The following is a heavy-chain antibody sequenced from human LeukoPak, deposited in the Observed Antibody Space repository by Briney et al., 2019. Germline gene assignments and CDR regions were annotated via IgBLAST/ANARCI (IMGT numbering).Heavy chain of an antibody. V-gene: IGHV4-39*01. Sequence: SETLSLTCTVSGGSIRSSYYYWGWIRQPPGKGLEWIGSIYDSGSTYYNPSLKSRVTISVDTSKNQFSLKLNSVTAADTAVYYCARFHTSGYYRHFDFWGQGTLVTVSS. CDR2: IYDSGST. D-gene: IGHD3-22*01. CDR1: GGSIRSSYYY. J-gene: IGHJ4*02. CDR3: ARFHTSGYYRHFDF.